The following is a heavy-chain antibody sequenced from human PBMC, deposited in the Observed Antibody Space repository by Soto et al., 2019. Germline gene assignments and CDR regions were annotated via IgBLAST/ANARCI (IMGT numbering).Heavy chain of an antibody. D-gene: IGHD6-19*01. CDR1: GYSISSGYY. J-gene: IGHJ4*02. CDR2: IYHSGST. CDR3: ARWRSSGWHYYFDY. V-gene: IGHV4-38-2*01. Sequence: SETLSLTCAVSGYSISSGYYWGWIRQPPGKGLGWIGSIYHSGSTYYNPSLKSRVTISVDTSKNQFSLKLSSVTAADTAVYYCARWRSSGWHYYFDYWGQGTLVTVSS.